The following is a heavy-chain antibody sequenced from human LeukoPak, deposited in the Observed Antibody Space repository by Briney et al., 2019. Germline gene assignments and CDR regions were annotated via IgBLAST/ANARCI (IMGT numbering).Heavy chain of an antibody. V-gene: IGHV4-59*01. CDR3: ARQSISGSSLSYFDY. D-gene: IGHD3-22*01. CDR1: GDSISDYY. CDR2: IYYSGST. Sequence: SETLSLTCTVSGDSISDYYWSWIRQPPGKGLEWIGYIYYSGSTNYNPSLKSRVAISVDTSKNQCSLKLSSVTAADTAVYYCARQSISGSSLSYFDYWGQGTLVNVSS. J-gene: IGHJ4*02.